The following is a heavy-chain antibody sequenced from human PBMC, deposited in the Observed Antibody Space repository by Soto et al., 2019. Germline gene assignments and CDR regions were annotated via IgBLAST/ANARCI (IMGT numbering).Heavy chain of an antibody. CDR1: GGSINSGDYY. Sequence: SETLSLTCSVSGGSINSGDYYWSWIRQPPGKGLEWIAYIYHTGSTYYTPSLKSRVSISVDTSKNQFSLRLSSVTAADTAVYYCARNIATSGNNFFDPWGQGTLVTVSS. CDR3: ARNIATSGNNFFDP. V-gene: IGHV4-30-4*01. J-gene: IGHJ5*02. D-gene: IGHD6-13*01. CDR2: IYHTGST.